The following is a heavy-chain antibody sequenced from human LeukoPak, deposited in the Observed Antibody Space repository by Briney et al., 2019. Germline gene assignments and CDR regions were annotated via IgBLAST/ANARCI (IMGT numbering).Heavy chain of an antibody. V-gene: IGHV3-30*18. CDR3: AKDLLRFGESCFDY. CDR2: ISYDGSNK. Sequence: GGSLRLSCAASGFTFSSYGMHWVRQAPGKGLEWVAVISYDGSNKYYADSVKGRFTISRDNSKNTLYLQMNSLRAEDTAVYYCAKDLLRFGESCFDYWGQGTLVTVSS. J-gene: IGHJ4*02. D-gene: IGHD3-10*01. CDR1: GFTFSSYG.